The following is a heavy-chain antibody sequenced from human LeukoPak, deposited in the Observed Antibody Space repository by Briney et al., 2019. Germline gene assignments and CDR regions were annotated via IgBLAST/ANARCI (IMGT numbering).Heavy chain of an antibody. CDR2: TYSSEST. J-gene: IGHJ2*01. Sequence: SQTLSLTCSVSGGSIGSGGYYWSWIRQHPGKGLEWIGYTYSSESTYYSPSLKSRVTISVDTSKNQFSLRLSSVTAADTAVYYCARDQVPRYSNHWYFDLWGRGTLVTVSS. D-gene: IGHD6-13*01. CDR3: ARDQVPRYSNHWYFDL. CDR1: GGSIGSGGYY. V-gene: IGHV4-31*03.